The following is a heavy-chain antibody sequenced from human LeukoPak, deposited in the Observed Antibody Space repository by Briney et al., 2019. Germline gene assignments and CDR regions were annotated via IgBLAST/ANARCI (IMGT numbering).Heavy chain of an antibody. J-gene: IGHJ3*01. CDR3: AKDIQLST. CDR2: ISSSGNNA. D-gene: IGHD5-24*01. V-gene: IGHV3-23*01. CDR1: GFPFRGAA. Sequence: GSLRLSFSVSGFPFRGAAMTWVRPAPGKGLEWVSLISSSGNNAYYADSVKGRFTISRDNSKNTLSLQMNSLRVEDTAIYYCAKDIQLSTWGLGTRVTVSS.